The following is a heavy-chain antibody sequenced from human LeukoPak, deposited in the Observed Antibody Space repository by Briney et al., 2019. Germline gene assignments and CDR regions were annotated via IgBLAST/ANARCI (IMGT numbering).Heavy chain of an antibody. CDR1: GVTFSSDG. V-gene: IGHV3-33*01. D-gene: IGHD3-22*01. Sequence: PGGSLRLSCAASGVTFSSDGMHWVRQAPGKGLEWVAGIWYDGSNKYYADSVKGRFTISRDNSKNTLYLQMNSLRAEDTAVYYCARDRGYYDSSGGDYWGQGTLVTVSS. CDR2: IWYDGSNK. CDR3: ARDRGYYDSSGGDY. J-gene: IGHJ4*02.